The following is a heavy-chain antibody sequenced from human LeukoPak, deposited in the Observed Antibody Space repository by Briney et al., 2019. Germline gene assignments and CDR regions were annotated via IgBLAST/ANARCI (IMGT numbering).Heavy chain of an antibody. D-gene: IGHD6-13*01. CDR2: IYSNGNT. J-gene: IGHJ4*02. V-gene: IGHV3-53*01. CDR1: GLAVSDNY. Sequence: GGSLRLSCSASGLAVSDNYMSWVRRAPGKGLEWVSIIYSNGNTYYADSVKGRFTISRDNSKNTLYLQMNSLRAEDTAVYYCARAFLGAAGFWDCWGQGTLVTVSS. CDR3: ARAFLGAAGFWDC.